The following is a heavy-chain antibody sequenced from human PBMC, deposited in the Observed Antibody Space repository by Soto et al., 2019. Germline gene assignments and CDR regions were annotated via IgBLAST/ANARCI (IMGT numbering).Heavy chain of an antibody. CDR2: IYYSGST. Sequence: SETLSLTCTVSGGSISSGGYYWSWIRQHPGKGLEWIGYIYYSGSTYYNPSLKSRVTISVDTSKNQFSLKLSSVTAADTAVYYCARAVYITMVRGATYYYYGMDVWGQGTTVTVSS. J-gene: IGHJ6*02. V-gene: IGHV4-31*03. D-gene: IGHD3-10*01. CDR3: ARAVYITMVRGATYYYYGMDV. CDR1: GGSISSGGYY.